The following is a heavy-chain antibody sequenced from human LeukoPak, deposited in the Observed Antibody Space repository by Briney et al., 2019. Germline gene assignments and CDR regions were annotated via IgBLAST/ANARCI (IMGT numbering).Heavy chain of an antibody. Sequence: SETLSLTCTVSGGSISAYYWSWIRQPPGKGLEWIGYIHYSGTTNYYPSLKSRVTIALDTSKNQFSLKLSSVTAADTAVYYCARQRGGNYYDSSGSPDYWGQGTLVTVSS. CDR3: ARQRGGNYYDSSGSPDY. CDR1: GGSISAYY. D-gene: IGHD3-22*01. CDR2: IHYSGTT. J-gene: IGHJ4*02. V-gene: IGHV4-59*08.